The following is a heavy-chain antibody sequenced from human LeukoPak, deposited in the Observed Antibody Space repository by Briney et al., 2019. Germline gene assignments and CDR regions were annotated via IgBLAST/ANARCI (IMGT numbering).Heavy chain of an antibody. D-gene: IGHD6-6*01. V-gene: IGHV4-59*01. J-gene: IGHJ4*02. CDR1: GGSISSYY. Sequence: PSQTLSLTCTVSGGSISSYYWSWIRQPPGKGLEWIGYIYYSGSTNYNPSLKSRVTISVDTSKNQFSLKLSSVTAADTAVYYCARERHSSSSGDYFDYWGQGTLVTVSS. CDR3: ARERHSSSSGDYFDY. CDR2: IYYSGST.